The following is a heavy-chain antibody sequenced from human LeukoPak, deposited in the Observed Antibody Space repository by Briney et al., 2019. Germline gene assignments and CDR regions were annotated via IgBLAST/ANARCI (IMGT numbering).Heavy chain of an antibody. Sequence: GGSLRLSCAASGFTFDDHGMHWVRQAPGKGLEWVSGISWSSGIIGYADAVKGRFTISRDNAKNSLYLQMDSLRAEDTALYYCAKDTGRPTDAITMEDNAFDIWGQGTMVTVSS. CDR1: GFTFDDHG. CDR3: AKDTGRPTDAITMEDNAFDI. J-gene: IGHJ3*02. D-gene: IGHD3-3*01. CDR2: ISWSSGII. V-gene: IGHV3-9*01.